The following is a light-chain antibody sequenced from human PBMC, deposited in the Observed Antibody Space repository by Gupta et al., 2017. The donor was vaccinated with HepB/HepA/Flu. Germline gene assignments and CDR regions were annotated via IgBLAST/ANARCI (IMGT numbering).Light chain of an antibody. J-gene: IGLJ3*02. CDR3: CSYAGNSWV. Sequence: QSALTQPASVSGSPGQSITISCTGTSSDVGGYNYVSWYRQHPGKAPKAMIYDVNKRPSGVPDRFSGSKSGNAASLTISGLQAEDEADYYCCSYAGNSWVFGGGTKLTVL. V-gene: IGLV2-11*01. CDR2: DVN. CDR1: SSDVGGYNY.